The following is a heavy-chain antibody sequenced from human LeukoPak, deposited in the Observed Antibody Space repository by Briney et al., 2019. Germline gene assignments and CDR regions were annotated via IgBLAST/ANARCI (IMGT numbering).Heavy chain of an antibody. J-gene: IGHJ4*02. CDR2: ISSSSTTI. V-gene: IGHV3-48*01. D-gene: IGHD3-22*01. Sequence: PGGSLRLSCAASGFTFSLYSINWVRQAPGKGLEWVSYISSSSTTISYADSVKGRFTISRGNAKKSLYLQMNSLRAEDTAVYYCARDPGLSGYYFDFWGQGTLVTVSS. CDR1: GFTFSLYS. CDR3: ARDPGLSGYYFDF.